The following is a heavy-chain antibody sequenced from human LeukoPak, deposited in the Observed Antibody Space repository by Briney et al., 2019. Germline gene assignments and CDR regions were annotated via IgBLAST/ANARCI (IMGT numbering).Heavy chain of an antibody. CDR2: ISWNSGSI. CDR1: GFTFDDYA. J-gene: IGHJ3*02. V-gene: IGHV3-9*01. D-gene: IGHD6-6*01. Sequence: PGRSLRLSCAASGFTFDDYAMHWVRQAPGKGLEWVSGISWNSGSIGYADSVKGRFTISRDNAKNSLHLQMNSLRAEDTALYYCAKGAYRNIAAQPAFDIWGQGTMVTVSS. CDR3: AKGAYRNIAAQPAFDI.